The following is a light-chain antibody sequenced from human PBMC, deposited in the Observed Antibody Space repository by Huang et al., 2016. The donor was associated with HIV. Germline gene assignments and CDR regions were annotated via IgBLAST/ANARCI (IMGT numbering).Light chain of an antibody. V-gene: IGKV4-1*01. CDR1: QTLSYGSSDKKY. Sequence: DIVMTQSPDSLALSLGDRAAINCTSSQTLSYGSSDKKYLTWYQVKPGRPPKLLISWSAGRESGVPNRFSGSGSGTHVTLTISSLQAEDVAVYYCHQYYSICQTFGQGTKVEV. J-gene: IGKJ1*01. CDR3: HQYYSICQT. CDR2: WSA.